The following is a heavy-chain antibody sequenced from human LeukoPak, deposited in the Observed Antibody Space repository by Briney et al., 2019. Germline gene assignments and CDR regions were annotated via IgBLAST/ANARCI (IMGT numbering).Heavy chain of an antibody. CDR3: ARQVGTIFGVVTYNWFDP. Sequence: SETLSLTCTVSGGSISSSSYYWGWIRQPPGKGLEWIGSIYYSGSTYYNPSLKSRVTISVDTSKNQFSLKLSSVTAADTAVYYCARQVGTIFGVVTYNWFDPWGQGTLVTVSS. J-gene: IGHJ5*02. V-gene: IGHV4-39*01. D-gene: IGHD3-3*01. CDR2: IYYSGST. CDR1: GGSISSSSYY.